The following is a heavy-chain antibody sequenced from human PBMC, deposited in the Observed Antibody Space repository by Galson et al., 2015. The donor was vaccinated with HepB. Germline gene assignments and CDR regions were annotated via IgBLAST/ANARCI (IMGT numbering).Heavy chain of an antibody. J-gene: IGHJ4*02. V-gene: IGHV3-33*07. CDR2: IWYDGSNE. CDR1: GFTFGSFG. D-gene: IGHD3-3*01. CDR3: ARLESGYLDY. Sequence: SLRLSCAASGFTFGSFGMYWVRQAPGKGLEWVAAIWYDGSNENYGDSVKGRFTISRDNSKNRLYLQMNSLRADDTAMYYCARLESGYLDYWGQGTLVTVSS.